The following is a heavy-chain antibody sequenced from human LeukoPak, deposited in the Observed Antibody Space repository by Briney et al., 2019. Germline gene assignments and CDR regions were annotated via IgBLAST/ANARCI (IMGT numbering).Heavy chain of an antibody. J-gene: IGHJ3*02. CDR3: AKAYLSSSSWSNDAFDM. Sequence: GGSLRLSCATSGITFNNAWMSWVRQAPGKGLEWVGRIKSKTDGGTVEYAAFVKGRFTISRDDSKNMVFLQMSGLKTEDTAVYYCAKAYLSSSSWSNDAFDMWGQGTMVTVSS. CDR2: IKSKTDGGTV. V-gene: IGHV3-15*01. CDR1: GITFNNAW. D-gene: IGHD6-13*01.